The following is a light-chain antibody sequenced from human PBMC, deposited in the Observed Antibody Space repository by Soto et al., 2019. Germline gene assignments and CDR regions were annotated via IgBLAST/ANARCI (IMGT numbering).Light chain of an antibody. Sequence: DIQMTQSPSSLSASVGDRVTITCRASQSIHHYLNWYQQRQGKAPQLLIYAASSLQSGVPSRFSGSGSGTDFTLTISSLQADDYATFYCQQYHTDWTFGQGTKVDIK. CDR1: QSIHHY. V-gene: IGKV1-39*01. J-gene: IGKJ1*01. CDR2: AAS. CDR3: QQYHTDWT.